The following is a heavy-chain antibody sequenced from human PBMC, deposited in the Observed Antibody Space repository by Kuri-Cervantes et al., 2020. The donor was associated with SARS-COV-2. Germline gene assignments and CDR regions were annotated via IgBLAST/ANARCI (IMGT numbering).Heavy chain of an antibody. CDR1: GFSLSRYT. D-gene: IGHD6-6*01. CDR3: ASPPAGIAARQLYFDY. CDR2: ISGSGSYI. Sequence: GGSLRLSCAASGFSLSRYTMNWVRQAPGKALEWVSSISGSGSYIYYADSVKGRFTISKESGENSLYLHMNSLRGDDTAVYYCASPPAGIAARQLYFDYWGQGTLVTVSS. J-gene: IGHJ4*02. V-gene: IGHV3-21*01.